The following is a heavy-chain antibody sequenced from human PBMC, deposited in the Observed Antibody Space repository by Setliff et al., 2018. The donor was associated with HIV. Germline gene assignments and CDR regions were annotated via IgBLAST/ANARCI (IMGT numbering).Heavy chain of an antibody. Sequence: ASVKVSCKASGYSFSDYYMHWVQQAPGKGLEWMGRVDPEDDETIYAEKFQDRVTITADTCKDTAYMELNRLRSEDTALYYCAILPSLGMVVPLDFWGQGTLVTVSS. V-gene: IGHV1-69-2*01. D-gene: IGHD2-15*01. CDR3: AILPSLGMVVPLDF. CDR2: VDPEDDET. J-gene: IGHJ4*02. CDR1: GYSFSDYY.